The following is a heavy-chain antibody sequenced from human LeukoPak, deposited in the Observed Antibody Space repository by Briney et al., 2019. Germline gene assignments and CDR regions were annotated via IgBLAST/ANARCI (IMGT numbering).Heavy chain of an antibody. J-gene: IGHJ3*02. CDR1: GYTFTSYY. D-gene: IGHD1-14*01. Sequence: ASVKVSCKASGYTFTSYYMHWVRQAPGQGLEWMGIINPSGGSTNYAQKFQGRVIMTRDTSTSTVYMQLSSLRSEDTAVYYCARSRPATATQSRFPEEEEPDAFDIWGQGTMVTVSS. V-gene: IGHV1-46*01. CDR2: INPSGGST. CDR3: ARSRPATATQSRFPEEEEPDAFDI.